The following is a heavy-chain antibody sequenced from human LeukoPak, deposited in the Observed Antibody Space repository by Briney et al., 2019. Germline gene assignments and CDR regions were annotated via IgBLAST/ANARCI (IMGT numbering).Heavy chain of an antibody. Sequence: PSETLSLTCTVSGGSISSYYWSWIRQPPGKGLEWIGYISYSGSTNYNPSLKSRVTISVDTSKNQFSLKLSSVTAADTAVYYCARFIYGFDPWGQGTLVTVSS. J-gene: IGHJ5*02. D-gene: IGHD2-2*02. CDR1: GGSISSYY. CDR3: ARFIYGFDP. V-gene: IGHV4-59*01. CDR2: ISYSGST.